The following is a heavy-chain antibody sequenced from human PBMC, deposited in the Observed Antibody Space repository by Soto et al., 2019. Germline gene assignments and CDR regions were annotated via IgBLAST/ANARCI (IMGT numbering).Heavy chain of an antibody. CDR1: GFTFSSYA. V-gene: IGHV3-30-3*01. D-gene: IGHD3-16*01. Sequence: QVQLVESGGGVVQPGRSLRLSCAASGFTFSSYAMHWVRQAPGKGLEWVAVISYDGSNKYYADSMKGRFTISRDNSKNTLYLQMNSLRAEDTAVYYCARGYDYVWGSPHWGQGTLVTVSS. J-gene: IGHJ4*02. CDR2: ISYDGSNK. CDR3: ARGYDYVWGSPH.